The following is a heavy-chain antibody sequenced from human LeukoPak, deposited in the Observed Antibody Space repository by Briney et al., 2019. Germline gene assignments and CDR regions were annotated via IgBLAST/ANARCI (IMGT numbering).Heavy chain of an antibody. CDR3: ARDARHCTSSSCYSFYLDS. V-gene: IGHV1-2*02. CDR2: INPNSGDT. Sequence: GASVKVSCKASGYTFTGYYIHWVRQAPGQGLDWMGWINPNSGDTKYAQKFQGRVTMTRDTSISTGYMELSGLTSDDTAVYYCARDARHCTSSSCYSFYLDSWGQGTLVTVSS. J-gene: IGHJ4*02. D-gene: IGHD2-2*01. CDR1: GYTFTGYY.